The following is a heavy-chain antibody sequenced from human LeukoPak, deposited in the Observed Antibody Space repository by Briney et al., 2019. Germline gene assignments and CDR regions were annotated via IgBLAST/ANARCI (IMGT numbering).Heavy chain of an antibody. Sequence: GGSLRLSCAASGFTFSSYGIHWVRQAPGKGLGWVEFIHYEESNKYHAESVRGRFNISRENAKNTLYLQMNRLRAGETAVYYCATEMATNPAFDNWGEGNLVTVSS. CDR1: GFTFSSYG. V-gene: IGHV3-30*02. CDR2: IHYEESNK. J-gene: IGHJ4*02. D-gene: IGHD5-24*01. CDR3: ATEMATNPAFDN.